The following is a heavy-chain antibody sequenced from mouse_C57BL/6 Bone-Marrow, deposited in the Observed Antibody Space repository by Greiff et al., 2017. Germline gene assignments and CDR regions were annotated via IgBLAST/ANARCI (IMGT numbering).Heavy chain of an antibody. CDR1: GFTFSSYG. CDR3: ARQGYDGDAMDY. D-gene: IGHD2-2*01. Sequence: EVQRVESGGDLVKPGGSLKLSCAASGFTFSSYGMSWVRQTPDKRLEWVATISSGGSYTYYPDSVKGRFTISRDNAKNTLYLQMSSLKSEDTAMYYCARQGYDGDAMDYWGQGTSGTVSS. V-gene: IGHV5-6*01. CDR2: ISSGGSYT. J-gene: IGHJ4*01.